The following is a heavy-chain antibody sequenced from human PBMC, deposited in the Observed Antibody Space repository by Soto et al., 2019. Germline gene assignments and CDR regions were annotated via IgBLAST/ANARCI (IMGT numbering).Heavy chain of an antibody. CDR2: ISSDGRNT. J-gene: IGHJ5*02. D-gene: IGHD6-19*01. CDR1: GFAFSSYW. Sequence: EVQLVESGGGLVQPGGSLRLSCAASGFAFSSYWMQWVRQAPGKGPVWVSRISSDGRNTTSADFVKGRFTISRDNAENTLHLQMTSLTDADTAVYYCIKASTVTGVGGYRWGQGTLVTVSS. CDR3: IKASTVTGVGGYR. V-gene: IGHV3-74*01.